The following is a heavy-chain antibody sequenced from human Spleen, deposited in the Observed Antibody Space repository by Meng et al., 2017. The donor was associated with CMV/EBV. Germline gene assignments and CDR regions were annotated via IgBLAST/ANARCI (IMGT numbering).Heavy chain of an antibody. Sequence: SETLSLTCAVYGGSFSGYYWSWIRQPPGKGLEWIGEIYHSGSTNYNPSLKSRVTISVDTSKNQFSLKLSSVTAADTAVYYCARFAVVPAAIDYWGQGTLVTVSS. CDR1: GGSFSGYY. CDR3: ARFAVVPAAIDY. J-gene: IGHJ4*02. CDR2: IYHSGST. V-gene: IGHV4-34*01. D-gene: IGHD2-2*02.